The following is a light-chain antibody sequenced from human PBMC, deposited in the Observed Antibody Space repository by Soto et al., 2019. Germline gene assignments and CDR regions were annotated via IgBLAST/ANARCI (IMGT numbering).Light chain of an antibody. CDR1: QSVLYSSNSKNY. Sequence: IGMTQSPDALAVSLGERATINCKSGQSVLYSSNSKNYLAWFQQKPGQPPKLLISWASMRESGVPDRFSGSGSGTDFTLTISSLQAEDVAVYYCQQYHSDPITFGQGTLLEI. CDR2: WAS. V-gene: IGKV4-1*01. CDR3: QQYHSDPIT. J-gene: IGKJ5*01.